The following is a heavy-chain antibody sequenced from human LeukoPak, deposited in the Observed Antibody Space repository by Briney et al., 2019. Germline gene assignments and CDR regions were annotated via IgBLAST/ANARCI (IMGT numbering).Heavy chain of an antibody. D-gene: IGHD3-10*01. CDR1: GFTFSRDW. Sequence: SGGPLRLSCAASGFTFSRDWISWVRQAPGKGLEWVAMVKQDESEKYYVDSVKGRFTISRDNAKNSLYLQMDSLRAEDTALYYCASLDTSSYPSGAGYWGQGTLVTVSS. CDR2: VKQDESEK. J-gene: IGHJ4*02. CDR3: ASLDTSSYPSGAGY. V-gene: IGHV3-7*01.